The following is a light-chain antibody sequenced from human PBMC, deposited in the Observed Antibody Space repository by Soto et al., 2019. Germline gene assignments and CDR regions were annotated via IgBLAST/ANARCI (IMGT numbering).Light chain of an antibody. CDR3: QSYDSSLSGGV. CDR2: DND. J-gene: IGLJ2*01. CDR1: SSNIGSNT. Sequence: QSVLTQPPSASGTPGQTVTISCSGSSSNIGSNTVNWYQHLPGTAPKLLIYDNDQRPSGVPDRFSGSKSGTSASLAISGLQSEDEADYYCQSYDSSLSGGVFGGGTKLTVL. V-gene: IGLV1-44*01.